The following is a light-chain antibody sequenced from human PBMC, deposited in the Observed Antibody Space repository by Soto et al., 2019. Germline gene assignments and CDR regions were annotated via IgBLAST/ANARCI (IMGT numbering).Light chain of an antibody. CDR2: KAS. CDR1: QSIRSS. CDR3: QQYDIYPWT. V-gene: IGKV1-5*03. J-gene: IGKJ1*01. Sequence: DIQMTQSPSTLSASVGDRVTITCRASQSIRSSWTWYQQKPGKAPKLLIYKASSLESGGPSRFSGSGSGTELTLTINSLQPDDFATYYCQQYDIYPWTFGQGTKVDIK.